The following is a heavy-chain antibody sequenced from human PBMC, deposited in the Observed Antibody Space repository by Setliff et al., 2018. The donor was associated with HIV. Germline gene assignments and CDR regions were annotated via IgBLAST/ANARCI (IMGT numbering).Heavy chain of an antibody. CDR3: ASSGSYGC. D-gene: IGHD1-26*01. J-gene: IGHJ4*02. Sequence: GGSLRLSCAASGFTFSNYAMSWVRQAPGKGLEWVSTISGSDDNTYYADSVKGRFTISRDNAKNTLYLQMNSLRAEDTAVYYCASSGSYGCWGQGTLVTVSS. V-gene: IGHV3-23*01. CDR2: ISGSDDNT. CDR1: GFTFSNYA.